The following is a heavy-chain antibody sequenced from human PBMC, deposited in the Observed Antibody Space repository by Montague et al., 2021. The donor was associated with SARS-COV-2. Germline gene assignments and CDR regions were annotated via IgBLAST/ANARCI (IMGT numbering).Heavy chain of an antibody. J-gene: IGHJ6*02. D-gene: IGHD2-15*01. CDR2: VHYCGRS. Sequence: SETLSFTCTVSGDSISTSHWSWIRQPPGKGLEWLGYVHYCGRSSYNSSLKSRVTISVFRSTNQVSLNLRSVTAAATAVYFCVRAGRRDPDTPHLYYYKGMDLWGQGTTVTVSS. V-gene: IGHV4-59*01. CDR1: GDSISTSH. CDR3: VRAGRRDPDTPHLYYYKGMDL.